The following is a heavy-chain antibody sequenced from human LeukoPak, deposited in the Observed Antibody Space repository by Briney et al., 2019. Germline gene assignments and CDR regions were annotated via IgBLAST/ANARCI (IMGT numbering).Heavy chain of an antibody. V-gene: IGHV3-23*01. CDR3: AKENFATSVFDY. Sequence: GGSLRLSCAASGFTFSSYAMRWVRQAPGKGLKWASAFSGSGGSTYYADSVKGRFTISRDNSKNTLYLQMNSLRAEDTAVYYCAKENFATSVFDYWGQGTLVTVSS. D-gene: IGHD2-15*01. CDR1: GFTFSSYA. J-gene: IGHJ4*02. CDR2: FSGSGGST.